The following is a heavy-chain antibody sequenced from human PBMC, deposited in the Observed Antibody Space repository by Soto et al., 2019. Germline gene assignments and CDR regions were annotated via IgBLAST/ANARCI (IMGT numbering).Heavy chain of an antibody. CDR2: INHSGST. J-gene: IGHJ5*02. D-gene: IGHD2-2*01. V-gene: IGHV4-34*01. Sequence: TSETLSLTCAVYGGSFSGYYRSWIRQPPGKGLEWIGEINHSGSTNYNPSLKSRVTISVDTSKNQFSLKLSSVTAADTAVYYCARGLGCSSTSCYVREGFDPWGQGTLVTVSS. CDR1: GGSFSGYY. CDR3: ARGLGCSSTSCYVREGFDP.